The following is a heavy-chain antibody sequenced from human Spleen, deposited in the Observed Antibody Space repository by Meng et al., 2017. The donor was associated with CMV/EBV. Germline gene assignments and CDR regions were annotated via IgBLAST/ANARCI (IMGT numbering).Heavy chain of an antibody. V-gene: IGHV1-46*01. CDR2: INPSGGGT. J-gene: IGHJ4*02. CDR3: ARILYGGNPPFDY. CDR1: GYTFTSYG. D-gene: IGHD4/OR15-4a*01. Sequence: ASVKVSCKASGYTFTSYGISWVRQAPGQGLEWMGIINPSGGGTTYARKFQGRVTMTRDTSTSTVYMELSSLRSDDTAVYFCARILYGGNPPFDYWGQGTLVTVSS.